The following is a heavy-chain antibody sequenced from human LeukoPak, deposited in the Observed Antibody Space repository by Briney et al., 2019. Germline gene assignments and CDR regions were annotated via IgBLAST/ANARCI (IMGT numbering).Heavy chain of an antibody. V-gene: IGHV1-2*02. CDR2: INPNSGGT. CDR3: ATLPDIVVVPAAISGSDAFDI. CDR1: GYTFIGYY. J-gene: IGHJ3*02. Sequence: ASVKVSCKASGYTFIGYYMHWVRQAPGQGLEWMGWINPNSGGTNYAQKFQGRVTMTRDTSISTAYMELSRLRSDDTAVYYCATLPDIVVVPAAISGSDAFDIWGQGTMVTVSS. D-gene: IGHD2-2*02.